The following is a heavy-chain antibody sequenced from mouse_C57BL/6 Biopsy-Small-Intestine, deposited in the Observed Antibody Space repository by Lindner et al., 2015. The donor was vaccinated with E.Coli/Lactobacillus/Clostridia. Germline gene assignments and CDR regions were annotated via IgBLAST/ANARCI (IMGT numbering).Heavy chain of an antibody. CDR1: GYTFTGYY. D-gene: IGHD3-1*01. J-gene: IGHJ4*01. CDR2: INPNSGGT. CDR3: ARNVDTAQDY. V-gene: IGHV1-64*01. Sequence: SVKVSCKASGYTFTGYYIHWVRQAPGQGLEWMGWINPNSGGTNYAQKFQGRVTMTRDTSVSTASMELSSLRSDDTAVYYCARNVDTAQDYWGQGTLVTVSS.